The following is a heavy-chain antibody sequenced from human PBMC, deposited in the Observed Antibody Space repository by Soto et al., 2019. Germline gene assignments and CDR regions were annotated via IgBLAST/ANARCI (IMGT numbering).Heavy chain of an antibody. CDR3: ARLVVPGAPMDV. V-gene: IGHV5-10-1*01. J-gene: IGHJ6*02. CDR1: AYTFTRYW. D-gene: IGHD2-2*01. CDR2: IDPSDSYT. Sequence: GESLKISCKGSAYTFTRYWISWVRQMPGKGLELLGRIDPSDSYTTYNPSFQGHVSISSDKSISTAFLQWSSLQASDTAMYVCARLVVPGAPMDVWGQGTSVSVSS.